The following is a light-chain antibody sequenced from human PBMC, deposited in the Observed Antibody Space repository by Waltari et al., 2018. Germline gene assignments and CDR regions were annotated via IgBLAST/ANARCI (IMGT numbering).Light chain of an antibody. CDR2: GSY. V-gene: IGLV1-40*01. CDR1: RSHIGAEHD. J-gene: IGLJ3*02. CDR3: QSYDTRLSGSV. Sequence: QSVLTQPPSVSGAPGQRVTISCAGRRSHIGAEHDVNRYKQVPGTAPTLLIFGSYDRPSGVPDRISGSKSGTSASLAITGLQAEDEADYYCQSYDTRLSGSVFGGGTRLTVL.